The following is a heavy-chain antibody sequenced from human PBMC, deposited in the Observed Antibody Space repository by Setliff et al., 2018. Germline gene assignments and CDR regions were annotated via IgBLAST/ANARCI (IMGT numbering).Heavy chain of an antibody. Sequence: ASVKVSCKASGYTFTDYYVHWVRQAPGQGLEWMGRINPDSGGTNYAQKLQGRVTMTRDTSITAAYMELSRLRSDDSAVYYCARGPSNYDLLTGCDCWGQGTLVTVSS. CDR2: INPDSGGT. CDR1: GYTFTDYY. CDR3: ARGPSNYDLLTGCDC. D-gene: IGHD3-9*01. J-gene: IGHJ4*02. V-gene: IGHV1-2*06.